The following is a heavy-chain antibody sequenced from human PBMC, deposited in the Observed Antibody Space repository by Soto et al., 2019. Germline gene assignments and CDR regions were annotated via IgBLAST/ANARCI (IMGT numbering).Heavy chain of an antibody. CDR1: GGSISSGGYY. CDR3: ARDGSGGGSIYGMDV. CDR2: IYYSGRT. D-gene: IGHD2-15*01. Sequence: QVQLQESGPGLVKPSQTLSLTCSVSGGSISSGGYYWSWIRQHPGKGMEWIGYIYYSGRTYYNPSLKSRVTITVDTSKKQFSLKLSSVTAADTAVYYCARDGSGGGSIYGMDVWGQGTTVTVSS. V-gene: IGHV4-31*03. J-gene: IGHJ6*02.